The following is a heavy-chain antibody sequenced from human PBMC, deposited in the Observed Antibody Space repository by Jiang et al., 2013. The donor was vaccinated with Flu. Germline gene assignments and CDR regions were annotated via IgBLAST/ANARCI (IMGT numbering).Heavy chain of an antibody. CDR1: GYTFTSYD. CDR3: ARDLRGGAAGTNDY. CDR2: MNPNSGNT. Sequence: KVSCKASGYTFTSYDINWVRQATGQGLEWMGWMNPNSGNTGYAQKFQGRVTMTRNTSISTAYMELSSLRSEDTAVYYCARDLRGGAAGTNDYWGQGTLVTVSS. D-gene: IGHD6-13*01. V-gene: IGHV1-8*01. J-gene: IGHJ4*02.